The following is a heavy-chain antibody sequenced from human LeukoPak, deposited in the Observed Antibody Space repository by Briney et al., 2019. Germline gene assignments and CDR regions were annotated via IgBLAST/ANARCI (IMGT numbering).Heavy chain of an antibody. CDR1: GFIFRSYT. CDR2: ISSDGNTE. D-gene: IGHD5/OR15-5a*01. V-gene: IGHV3-48*03. J-gene: IGHJ4*02. Sequence: GRSLRLSCAAAGFIFRSYTMKCVRQAPGKGLEWISHISSDGNTESYVDAPRGRFTMSRDNAKNSLFLLINSLRVEDTAVYYCARYSVNGPCVISLALGGQGALVTVSS. CDR3: ARYSVNGPCVISLAL.